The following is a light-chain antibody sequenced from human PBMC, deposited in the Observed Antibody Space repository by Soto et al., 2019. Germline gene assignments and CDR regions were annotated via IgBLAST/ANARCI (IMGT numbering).Light chain of an antibody. CDR3: MQALQAPLT. J-gene: IGKJ4*01. CDR1: QSLLHRSGYNS. V-gene: IGKV2-28*01. Sequence: DIVMTQSPLSLPVTPGEPASISCRSSQSLLHRSGYNSLTWYLQKPGQSPQLLIYWGSSRAAGVADRFSGRGAGPDFTLKISRVEAEDVGVYYCMQALQAPLTFGGGTKVEIK. CDR2: WGS.